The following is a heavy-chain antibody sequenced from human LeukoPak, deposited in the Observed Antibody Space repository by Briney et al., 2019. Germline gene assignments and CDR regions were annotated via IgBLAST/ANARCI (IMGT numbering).Heavy chain of an antibody. CDR2: IYSGGST. D-gene: IGHD3-9*01. CDR1: GFTVSSNY. Sequence: GGSLRLSCAASGFTVSSNYMSWVRQAPGKGLEWVSVIYSGGSTYYADSVKGRFTISRDNSKNTLYLQSNSLRAEDTAVYYCAKSLSYYDILTGYDAFDIWGQGTMVTVSS. V-gene: IGHV3-53*01. CDR3: AKSLSYYDILTGYDAFDI. J-gene: IGHJ3*02.